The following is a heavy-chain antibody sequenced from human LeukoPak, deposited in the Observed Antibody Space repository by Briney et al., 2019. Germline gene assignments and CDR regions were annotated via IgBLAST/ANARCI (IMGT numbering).Heavy chain of an antibody. J-gene: IGHJ3*02. CDR2: IYTSGST. CDR1: GGSISSYY. Sequence: SETLSLTCTVSGGSISSYYWSWIRQPAGKGLEWIWRIYTSGSTNYNPSLKSRVTMSVDTSKNQFSLRLSSVTAADTAVYYCARDTEVGATTDAFDIWGQGTMVTVSS. D-gene: IGHD1-26*01. CDR3: ARDTEVGATTDAFDI. V-gene: IGHV4-4*07.